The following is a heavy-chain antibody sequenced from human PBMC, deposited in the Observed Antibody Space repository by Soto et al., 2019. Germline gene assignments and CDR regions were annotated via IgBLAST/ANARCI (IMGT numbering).Heavy chain of an antibody. Sequence: EVQLLDSGGGLVQPGGSLRLSCAASGFTFSNYAMSWVRQAPGKGLEWVSGVGGSGDITYYADSVKGRFTISRDNSKVTLYLQMNSLRAEDRAVYYCAKSPLGYCSGGSCYPPPYFDYWGQGTLVTVSS. D-gene: IGHD2-15*01. V-gene: IGHV3-23*01. CDR3: AKSPLGYCSGGSCYPPPYFDY. CDR1: GFTFSNYA. J-gene: IGHJ4*02. CDR2: VGGSGDIT.